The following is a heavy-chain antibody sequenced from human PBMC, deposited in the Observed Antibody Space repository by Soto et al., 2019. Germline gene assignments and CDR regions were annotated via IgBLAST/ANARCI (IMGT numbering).Heavy chain of an antibody. J-gene: IGHJ6*02. CDR3: ARSATAAAGEVPDYYYYYGMDV. Sequence: PSETLSLTCTVSGGSISSSSYYWGWIRQPPGKGLEWIGSIYYSGSTYYNPSLKSRVTISVDTSKNQFSLKLSSVTAADTAVYYCARSATAAAGEVPDYYYYYGMDVWGQGTTVTVSS. V-gene: IGHV4-39*01. D-gene: IGHD6-13*01. CDR2: IYYSGST. CDR1: GGSISSSSYY.